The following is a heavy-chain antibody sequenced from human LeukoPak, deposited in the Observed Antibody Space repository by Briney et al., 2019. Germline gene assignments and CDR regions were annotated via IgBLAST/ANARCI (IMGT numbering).Heavy chain of an antibody. Sequence: GGSLRLSCAVSGFTFRSYAMKWVRQPPGKGLEWVAAITADGSSTHYTISVKGRFIISRDTPKNTLYLQMNNLRAEDTAVYFCTRGHIGVAAHDDAFDIWGQGTMVTVSS. CDR1: GFTFRSYA. CDR3: TRGHIGVAAHDDAFDI. V-gene: IGHV3-23*01. CDR2: ITADGSST. J-gene: IGHJ3*02. D-gene: IGHD6-19*01.